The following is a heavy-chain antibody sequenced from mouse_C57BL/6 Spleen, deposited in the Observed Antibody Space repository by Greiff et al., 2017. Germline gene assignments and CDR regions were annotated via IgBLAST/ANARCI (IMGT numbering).Heavy chain of an antibody. CDR3: ARDDGSNFDY. CDR2: ILPGSGST. J-gene: IGHJ2*01. D-gene: IGHD2-3*01. Sequence: QVQLQQSGAELMKPGASVKLSCKATGYTFTGYWIEWVKQRPGHGLEWIGEILPGSGSTNYNEKFKGKATFTADPSSNTAYMQLSILTTEDSAIYYCARDDGSNFDYWGQGTTLTVSS. V-gene: IGHV1-9*01. CDR1: GYTFTGYW.